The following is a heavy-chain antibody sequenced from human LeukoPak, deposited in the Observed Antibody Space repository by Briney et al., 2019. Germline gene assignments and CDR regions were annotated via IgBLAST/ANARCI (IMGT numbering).Heavy chain of an antibody. J-gene: IGHJ4*02. D-gene: IGHD2/OR15-2a*01. CDR3: ARGAYGTPPTFFDY. Sequence: GGSLRLSCAASGFTFSSYSMNWVRQAPGKGLEWVSSISSSGSYIYYADSVKGRFTISRDNAKNSLYLQMNSLRAEDTAVYYCARGAYGTPPTFFDYWGQGTLVTVSS. V-gene: IGHV3-21*01. CDR1: GFTFSSYS. CDR2: ISSSGSYI.